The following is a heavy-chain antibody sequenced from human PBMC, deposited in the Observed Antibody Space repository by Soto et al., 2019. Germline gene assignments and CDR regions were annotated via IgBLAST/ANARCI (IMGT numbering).Heavy chain of an antibody. D-gene: IGHD2-2*01. CDR1: GYSFMKYG. CDR3: AREASVLIPAAQPSRFDS. CDR2: ISPYSGYT. V-gene: IGHV1-18*01. J-gene: IGHJ4*02. Sequence: ASVKVSCKGFGYSFMKYGINGVRQAPGQGLEWVGWISPYSGYTHSAQKFHGRLTLTTDTAASTAYMELRILRSADTALYYCAREASVLIPAAQPSRFDSWGQGTLVTVYS.